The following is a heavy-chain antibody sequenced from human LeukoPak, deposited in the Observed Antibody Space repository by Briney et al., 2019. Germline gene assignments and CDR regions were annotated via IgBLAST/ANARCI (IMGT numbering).Heavy chain of an antibody. D-gene: IGHD5-18*01. J-gene: IGHJ4*02. V-gene: IGHV3-30*04. CDR3: ARDPRGYTYGPDLFAY. Sequence: GRSLRLSCAASGFTFSSYAMHWVRQAPGKGLEWVAVLSYDGSSKYYADSVKGRFTISRDNSKNTLYLQMNSLRAEDTAVYFCARDPRGYTYGPDLFAYWGQGTLVTVSS. CDR1: GFTFSSYA. CDR2: LSYDGSSK.